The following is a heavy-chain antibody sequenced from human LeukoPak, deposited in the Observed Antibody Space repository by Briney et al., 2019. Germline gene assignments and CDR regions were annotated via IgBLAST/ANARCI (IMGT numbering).Heavy chain of an antibody. CDR1: GYFISSNYC. CDR2: IYHTGRT. CDR3: ARAQWLVPPYFDF. V-gene: IGHV4-38-2*01. Sequence: SETLSLTCAVSGYFISSNYCWGWIRQPPGKGLEWIGSIYHTGRTYYNPSLKSRVTISVDTSKNQFSLKLNSVTAADTAVYYCARAQWLVPPYFDFWGQGTLVTVSS. D-gene: IGHD6-19*01. J-gene: IGHJ4*02.